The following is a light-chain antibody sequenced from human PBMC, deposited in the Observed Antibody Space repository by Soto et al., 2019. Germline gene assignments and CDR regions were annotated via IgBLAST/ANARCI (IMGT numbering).Light chain of an antibody. CDR1: SSAVGGYNY. J-gene: IGLJ1*01. CDR3: SSIGSSSTYV. Sequence: QSALTQPASVSGSPGQSITISCTGTSSAVGGYNYVPWYQQHPGKAPKLMIYDVSNRPSGVSNRFSGSKSGNKASLTIHGAKPEDEADYHCSSIGSSSTYVFGTGTKLTVL. V-gene: IGLV2-14*01. CDR2: DVS.